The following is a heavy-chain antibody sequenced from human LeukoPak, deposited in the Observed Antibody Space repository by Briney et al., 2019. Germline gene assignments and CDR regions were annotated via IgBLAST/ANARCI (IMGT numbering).Heavy chain of an antibody. Sequence: GGSLRLSCAASGFTFSSYEMNWVRQAPGKGLEWVSYISSSGSTIYYADSVKGRFTISRDNAKNSLYLQMNSLRAEDTAVYYCARVMVTTDYWGQGTLVTVSS. CDR3: ARVMVTTDY. V-gene: IGHV3-48*03. CDR1: GFTFSSYE. D-gene: IGHD2-8*01. J-gene: IGHJ4*02. CDR2: ISSSGSTI.